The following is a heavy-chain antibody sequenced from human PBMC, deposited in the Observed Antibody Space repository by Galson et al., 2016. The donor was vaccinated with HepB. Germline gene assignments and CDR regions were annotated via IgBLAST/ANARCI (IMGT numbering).Heavy chain of an antibody. Sequence: TLSLTCTVSGDSISTSAYYWSWIRQHPGKGLEWIGYIYYSGTTYYNPSLKSRLIISVDTSKNQFSLELSSVTAADTAVYYCARGDTCGSPGRDYWGQGTLVTVSS. V-gene: IGHV4-31*03. CDR2: IYYSGTT. D-gene: IGHD2-21*01. CDR1: GDSISTSAYY. CDR3: ARGDTCGSPGRDY. J-gene: IGHJ4*02.